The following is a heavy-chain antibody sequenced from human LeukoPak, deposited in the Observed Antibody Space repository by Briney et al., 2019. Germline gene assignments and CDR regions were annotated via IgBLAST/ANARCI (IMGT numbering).Heavy chain of an antibody. D-gene: IGHD5-12*01. CDR2: ISAYNGNT. J-gene: IGHJ4*02. Sequence: GASVKVSCKASGYTFTSYGISWVRQAPGQGLEWMGWISAYNGNTNYAQKLQGRVTMTTDTSTSTAYMELRSLRSDDTAVYYCARDRSSAVATWGGYSGYFDYWGQGTLVTVSS. CDR1: GYTFTSYG. CDR3: ARDRSSAVATWGGYSGYFDY. V-gene: IGHV1-18*01.